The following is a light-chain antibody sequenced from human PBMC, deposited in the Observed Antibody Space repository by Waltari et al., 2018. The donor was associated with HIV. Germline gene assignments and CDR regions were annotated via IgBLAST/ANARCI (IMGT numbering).Light chain of an antibody. Sequence: DIQLTQSPPSLSASVGDKVTITCQASQDITKYLNWYHQKPGKAPKLLIYDASNLETGVPSRFSGSGSGTDFTFTISSLQPEDIATYYCQQYGNLPFTFGGETKVEIK. V-gene: IGKV1-33*01. CDR2: DAS. CDR1: QDITKY. J-gene: IGKJ4*01. CDR3: QQYGNLPFT.